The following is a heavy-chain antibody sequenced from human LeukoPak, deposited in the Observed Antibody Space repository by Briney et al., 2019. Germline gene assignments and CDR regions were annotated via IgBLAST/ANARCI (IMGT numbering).Heavy chain of an antibody. CDR2: IFYSGGT. CDR3: AREGCSGGSCYYYYMDV. V-gene: IGHV4-39*07. D-gene: IGHD2-15*01. Sequence: SETLSLTCTVSGGSINTPNYYWGWIRQTPGKGLEWIGNIFYSGGTYYSPSLTSRVTISLDTSRNQFSLKLNSVTAADTAVYYCAREGCSGGSCYYYYMDVWGKGTTVTVSS. J-gene: IGHJ6*03. CDR1: GGSINTPNYY.